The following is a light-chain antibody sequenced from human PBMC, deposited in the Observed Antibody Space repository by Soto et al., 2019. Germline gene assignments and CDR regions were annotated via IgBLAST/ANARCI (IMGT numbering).Light chain of an antibody. CDR1: QSVTTW. J-gene: IGKJ4*01. CDR2: KAS. Sequence: DSQMTQSPSTLSASVGDRVTITCRASQSVTTWLAWYQQKPGKAPKILISKASNLQSAVPARCSASGSGTEFTLTISRLQPDDFGTYYCQQYDSYPLTFGGGTQVEIK. V-gene: IGKV1-5*03. CDR3: QQYDSYPLT.